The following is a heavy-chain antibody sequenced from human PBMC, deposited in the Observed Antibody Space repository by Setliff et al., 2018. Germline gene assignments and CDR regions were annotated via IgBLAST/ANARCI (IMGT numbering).Heavy chain of an antibody. Sequence: PGGSLRLSCVASGLIFSNNWMSWVRQAPGKGLEWVTNINKDGSERYYVDSVKGRFTISRDNAKNSVYLQMNSLRADDTAVYYCVPGIVPAAIFEPTDGKDYWGQGTLVTVSS. CDR1: GLIFSNNW. D-gene: IGHD2-2*01. V-gene: IGHV3-7*03. CDR2: INKDGSER. CDR3: VPGIVPAAIFEPTDGKDY. J-gene: IGHJ4*02.